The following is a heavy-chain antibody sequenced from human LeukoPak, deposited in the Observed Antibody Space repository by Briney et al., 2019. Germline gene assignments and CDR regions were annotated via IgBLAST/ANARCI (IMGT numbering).Heavy chain of an antibody. V-gene: IGHV3-21*01. CDR2: ISSSSSSYI. CDR3: ARVYYYDSSGYQDSYFDY. J-gene: IGHJ4*02. Sequence: PGGSLRLSCAASGFTFSSYSMNWVRQAPGKGLEWVSSISSSSSSYIYYADSVKGRFTISRDNAKNSLYLQMNSLRAEDTAVYYCARVYYYDSSGYQDSYFDYWGQGALVTVSS. CDR1: GFTFSSYS. D-gene: IGHD3-22*01.